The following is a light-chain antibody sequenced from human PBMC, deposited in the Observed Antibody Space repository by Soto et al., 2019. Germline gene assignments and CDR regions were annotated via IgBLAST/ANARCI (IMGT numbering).Light chain of an antibody. V-gene: IGLV1-47*01. J-gene: IGLJ1*01. CDR2: RNN. Sequence: QAVVTQPPSSSGTPVQGVTISCSGSTSNIGSNYVYWYQQLPGTAPKLLIYRNNQRPSGVPDRFSGAKSGTSASLASSGLRSDDEADYFCATWDDRLNGFYVFGTGTKLTVL. CDR1: TSNIGSNY. CDR3: ATWDDRLNGFYV.